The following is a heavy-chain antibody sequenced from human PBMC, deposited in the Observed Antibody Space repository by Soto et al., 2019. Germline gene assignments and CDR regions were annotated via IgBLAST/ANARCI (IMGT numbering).Heavy chain of an antibody. CDR2: ISADGRET. CDR1: VFTFSDSW. J-gene: IGHJ1*01. CDR3: SSNPHLLEL. Sequence: XGSLRLSCASSVFTFSDSWMNCVRHSPGKWLEWVAYISADGRETNHVDSVKGRFTISRDNDKKSLYLQMNSLRSEDTAVYYCSSNPHLLELWGQGTLVTVS. V-gene: IGHV3-7*01.